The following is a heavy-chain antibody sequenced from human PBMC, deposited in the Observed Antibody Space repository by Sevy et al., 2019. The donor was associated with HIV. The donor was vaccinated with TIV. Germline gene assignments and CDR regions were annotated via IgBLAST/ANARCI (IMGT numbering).Heavy chain of an antibody. V-gene: IGHV1-18*01. CDR1: GYTFTSYG. J-gene: IGHJ4*02. CDR2: ISAYNGNT. D-gene: IGHD3-10*01. CDR3: ARVGRSMVQGVKFDY. Sequence: ASVKVSCKASGYTFTSYGISWVRQAPGQGLEWMGWISAYNGNTNYAQKLQGRVTMTTDTSTSTADMELRSLRSDDTAVYYCARVGRSMVQGVKFDYWGQGTLVTVSS.